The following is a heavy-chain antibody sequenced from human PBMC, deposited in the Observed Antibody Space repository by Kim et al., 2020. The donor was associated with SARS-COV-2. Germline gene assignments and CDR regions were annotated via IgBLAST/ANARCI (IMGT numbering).Heavy chain of an antibody. J-gene: IGHJ3*01. V-gene: IGHV3-74*01. D-gene: IGHD4-4*01. CDR3: ARELKVDPASPRQYDALDV. CDR1: GFTLSSYW. CDR2: IKSDGRST. Sequence: GGSLRLSCAASGFTLSSYWMHWVRQSPGKGLVWVSRIKSDGRSTNNADSVKGRFIISRDNAKNTLFLQMNSLGGEDTAVYYCARELKVDPASPRQYDALDVWGQGTMVTVAS.